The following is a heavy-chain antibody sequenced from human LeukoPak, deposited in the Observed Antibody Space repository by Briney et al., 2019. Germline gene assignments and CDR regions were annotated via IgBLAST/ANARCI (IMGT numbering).Heavy chain of an antibody. CDR2: INSSSSYI. CDR3: ARDPYSGNYGAYYYYYMDV. D-gene: IGHD1-26*01. CDR1: GFTFTSYN. V-gene: IGHV3-21*06. Sequence: GGSMRLSCAASGFTFTSYNMNWVRQAPGKGLEWVSSINSSSSYIYYADSVKGRFTISRDNAKNSLYLQMDSLRVEDTAEYYCARDPYSGNYGAYYYYYMDVWGKGTTITVSS. J-gene: IGHJ6*03.